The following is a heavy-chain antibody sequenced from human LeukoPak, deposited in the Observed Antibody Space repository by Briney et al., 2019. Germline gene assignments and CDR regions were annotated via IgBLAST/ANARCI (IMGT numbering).Heavy chain of an antibody. Sequence: GASVKVSCRASGGTFSSYAISWVRQAPGQGLEWMGGIIPIFGTANYAQKFQGRVTITTDESTSTAYMELSSLRSEDTAVYYCARGEGYCSGGSCLVDYWGQGTLVTVSS. J-gene: IGHJ4*02. V-gene: IGHV1-69*05. CDR3: ARGEGYCSGGSCLVDY. CDR2: IIPIFGTA. CDR1: GGTFSSYA. D-gene: IGHD2-15*01.